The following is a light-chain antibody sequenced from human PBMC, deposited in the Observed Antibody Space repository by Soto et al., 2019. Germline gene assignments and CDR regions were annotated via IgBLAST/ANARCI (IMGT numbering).Light chain of an antibody. V-gene: IGKV1-33*01. CDR1: QDISNY. CDR2: DAS. J-gene: IGKJ2*01. Sequence: DIQMTQSPSSLSASVGDRVTITCQASQDISNYLNWNQQKPGKAPKLLIHDASTLETGVPSRFSGSGSGTDFTLTISSLQPEDVATYYCQQYDNLPYTFGQGTKLEIK. CDR3: QQYDNLPYT.